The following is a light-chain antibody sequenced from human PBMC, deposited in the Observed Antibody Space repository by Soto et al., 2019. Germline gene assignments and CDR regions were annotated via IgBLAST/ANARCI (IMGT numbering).Light chain of an antibody. V-gene: IGKV3-20*01. CDR3: QQYNNWPLWT. CDR2: GAS. Sequence: EIVLTQSPGTLSLSPGERATLSCRASQSVAGSYLAWYQQKPGQAPRLLIYGASSRATGIPDRFSGSGSGTDFTLTISRLEPEDFAVYYCQQYNNWPLWTFGQGTKVEIK. J-gene: IGKJ1*01. CDR1: QSVAGSY.